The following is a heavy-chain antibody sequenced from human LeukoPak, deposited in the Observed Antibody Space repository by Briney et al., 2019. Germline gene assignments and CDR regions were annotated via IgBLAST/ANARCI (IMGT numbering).Heavy chain of an antibody. CDR3: AKMPYRVVAAKSGAFDI. J-gene: IGHJ3*02. CDR1: GFTFSSYA. V-gene: IGHV3-23*01. Sequence: GGSLRLSCAASGFTFSSYAMSWVRQAPGKGLEWVSAINGSGGSTYYADSVKGRFTISRDNSKNTLYLQMNSLRAEDTAVYYCAKMPYRVVAAKSGAFDIWGQGTMVTVSS. CDR2: INGSGGST. D-gene: IGHD2-15*01.